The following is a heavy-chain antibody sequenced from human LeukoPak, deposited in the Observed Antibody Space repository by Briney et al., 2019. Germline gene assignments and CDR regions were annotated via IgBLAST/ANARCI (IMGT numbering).Heavy chain of an antibody. Sequence: GGSLRPSCAASGFTFSSYGMSWVRQAPGKGLEWVSGISGSGGSTYYADSVKGRFTMSRDNSKNTLYLQMNSLRAEDTAVYYCAKWATGYYDSSGYCLDYWGQGTLVIVSS. D-gene: IGHD3-22*01. V-gene: IGHV3-23*01. J-gene: IGHJ4*02. CDR3: AKWATGYYDSSGYCLDY. CDR2: ISGSGGST. CDR1: GFTFSSYG.